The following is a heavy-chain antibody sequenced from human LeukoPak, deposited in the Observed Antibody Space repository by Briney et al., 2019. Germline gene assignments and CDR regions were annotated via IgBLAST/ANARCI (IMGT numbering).Heavy chain of an antibody. Sequence: SETLSLTCAVYGGSVSGYYWSWIRQPPGKGLEWIGEINHSVSTNYNPSLKSRVTISVDTSKNQFSLKLSSVTAADTAVYYCASLWRSRSGSPFDYWGQGNLVTVSS. J-gene: IGHJ4*02. CDR1: GGSVSGYY. CDR2: INHSVST. V-gene: IGHV4-34*01. CDR3: ASLWRSRSGSPFDY. D-gene: IGHD6-6*01.